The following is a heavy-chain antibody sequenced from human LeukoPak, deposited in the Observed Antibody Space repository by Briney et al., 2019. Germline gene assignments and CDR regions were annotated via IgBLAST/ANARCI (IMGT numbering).Heavy chain of an antibody. Sequence: ASVKVSCKASGYIFSGYYMHWVRQVPGQGLEWMGWNNPKSGGTNYAQKFQGRVTMTRDTSISTAYMELSRLRSDDTAVYYCALRVTWPYYMDVWGKGTTVTVSS. J-gene: IGHJ6*03. CDR2: NNPKSGGT. CDR1: GYIFSGYY. CDR3: ALRVTWPYYMDV. V-gene: IGHV1-2*02. D-gene: IGHD5-18*01.